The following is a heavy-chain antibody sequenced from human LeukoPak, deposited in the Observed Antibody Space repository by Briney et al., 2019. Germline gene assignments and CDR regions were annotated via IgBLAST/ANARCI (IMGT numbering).Heavy chain of an antibody. CDR1: GGSISSYY. D-gene: IGHD6-13*01. Sequence: PSETLSLTCTVSGGSISSYYWSWIRQPPGKGLEWIGYIYYSGSTNYNPSLKSRVTISVDTSKNQFSLKLSSVTAADTAVYYCARETKMGYSSSWYYYYYGMDVWGQGTTVTVSS. V-gene: IGHV4-59*01. J-gene: IGHJ6*02. CDR2: IYYSGST. CDR3: ARETKMGYSSSWYYYYYGMDV.